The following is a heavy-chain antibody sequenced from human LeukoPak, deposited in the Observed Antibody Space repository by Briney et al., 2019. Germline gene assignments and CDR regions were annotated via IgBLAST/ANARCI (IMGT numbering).Heavy chain of an antibody. CDR3: AREGFPPKISDFWSGLGPYYYYGMDV. Sequence: GASVKVSCKASGYTFTSYYMHWVRQAPGQGLEWMGIINPSGGSTSYTRKFQGRVTMTRDTSTSTVYMELSSLRSEDTAVYYCAREGFPPKISDFWSGLGPYYYYGMDVWGQGTTVTVSS. CDR2: INPSGGST. V-gene: IGHV1-46*01. J-gene: IGHJ6*02. D-gene: IGHD3-3*01. CDR1: GYTFTSYY.